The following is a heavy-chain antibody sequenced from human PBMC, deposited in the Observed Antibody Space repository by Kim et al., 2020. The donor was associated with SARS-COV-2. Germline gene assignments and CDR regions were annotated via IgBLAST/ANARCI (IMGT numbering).Heavy chain of an antibody. CDR1: VFTFSDSA. CDR2: IRSKTNSYAT. J-gene: IGHJ3*02. D-gene: IGHD6-13*01. Sequence: GGSPRLSCAASVFTFSDSAMYWVRQASGKGLEWVGRIRSKTNSYATAYDVSVKGRFIISRDDSKNTAYLQMNSLKTEDTAIYYCTRVPPYSNSWWDAFDIWGQGTMVTVSS. CDR3: TRVPPYSNSWWDAFDI. V-gene: IGHV3-73*01.